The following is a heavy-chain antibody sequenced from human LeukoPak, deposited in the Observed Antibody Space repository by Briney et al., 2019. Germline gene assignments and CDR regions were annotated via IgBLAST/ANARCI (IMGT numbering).Heavy chain of an antibody. J-gene: IGHJ6*02. CDR3: ARGVATMVRYYYYGMDV. D-gene: IGHD3-10*01. CDR2: IKQDGSEK. V-gene: IGHV3-7*03. CDR1: GFTFSSYW. Sequence: GGSLRLSCAASGFTFSSYWMNWARQAPGKGLEWVANIKQDGSEKYYVDSVKGRFTISRDNAKNSLYLQMNSLRAEDTAVYYCARGVATMVRYYYYGMDVWGQGTTVTVSS.